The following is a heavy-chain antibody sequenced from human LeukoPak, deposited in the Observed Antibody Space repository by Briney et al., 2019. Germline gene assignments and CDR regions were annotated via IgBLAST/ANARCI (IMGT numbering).Heavy chain of an antibody. D-gene: IGHD3-22*01. CDR1: GFTFDDYA. J-gene: IGHJ4*02. V-gene: IGHV3-9*01. Sequence: PGRSLRLSCAASGFTFDDYAMHWVRQAPGKGLEWVSGISWNSGSIGYADSVKGRFTISRDNAKNSLYLQMNSLRAEDTAVYYCARDLDTMIPADYWGQGTLVTVSS. CDR3: ARDLDTMIPADY. CDR2: ISWNSGSI.